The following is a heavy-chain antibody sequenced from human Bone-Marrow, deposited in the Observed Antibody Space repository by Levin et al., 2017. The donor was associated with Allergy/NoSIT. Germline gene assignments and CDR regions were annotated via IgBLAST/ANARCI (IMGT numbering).Heavy chain of an antibody. CDR1: RRKG. V-gene: IGHV3-33*01. Sequence: RRKGSHWVRQAPGKGLEWVAVIYYDGSYKYYADSVKGRFTRGRETSKDTLYLQMNSLRAEDTAVYYCALAGYSSTLLPYYLDSWGLGTLVTVSS. J-gene: IGHJ4*02. CDR2: IYYDGSYK. D-gene: IGHD6-13*01. CDR3: ALAGYSSTLLPYYLDS.